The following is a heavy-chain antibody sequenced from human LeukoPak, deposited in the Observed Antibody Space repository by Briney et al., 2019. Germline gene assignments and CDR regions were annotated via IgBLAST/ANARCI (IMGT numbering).Heavy chain of an antibody. Sequence: SETLSPTCTVSGGSISSYYWSWIRQPPGKGLEWIGYIYYSGSTNYNPSLKSRVTISVDTSKNQFSLKLSSVTAADTAVYYCARLAEERQYYYDSSGYYTVFDYWGQGTLVTVSS. J-gene: IGHJ4*02. CDR1: GGSISSYY. D-gene: IGHD3-22*01. CDR3: ARLAEERQYYYDSSGYYTVFDY. V-gene: IGHV4-59*01. CDR2: IYYSGST.